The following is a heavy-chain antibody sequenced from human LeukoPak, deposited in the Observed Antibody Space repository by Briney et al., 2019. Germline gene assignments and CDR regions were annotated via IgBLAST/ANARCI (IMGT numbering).Heavy chain of an antibody. CDR1: GGSLSSYY. Sequence: PSETLSLTCTVSGGSLSSYYWSWIRQPAGKGLEWIGRIYTSGSTNYNPSLKSRVTMSVDTSKNQFSLKLSSVTAADTAVYYCARFLRIAAAGGYYYYYYMDVWGKGTTVTVSS. CDR2: IYTSGST. CDR3: ARFLRIAAAGGYYYYYYMDV. D-gene: IGHD6-13*01. V-gene: IGHV4-4*07. J-gene: IGHJ6*03.